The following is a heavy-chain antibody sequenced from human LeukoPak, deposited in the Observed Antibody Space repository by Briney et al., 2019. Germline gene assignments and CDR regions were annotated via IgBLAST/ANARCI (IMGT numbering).Heavy chain of an antibody. V-gene: IGHV3-30*02. J-gene: IGHJ4*02. Sequence: GGSLRLSCAASGFTFSDYGMHWVRQAPGKGLDWVAFVRDDGTDKFYADSVKGRFTISRDNAKNSLYLQMNSLRAEDTAVYYCARGSDYGDYPPDYWGQGTLVTVSS. CDR2: VRDDGTDK. CDR3: ARGSDYGDYPPDY. D-gene: IGHD4-17*01. CDR1: GFTFSDYG.